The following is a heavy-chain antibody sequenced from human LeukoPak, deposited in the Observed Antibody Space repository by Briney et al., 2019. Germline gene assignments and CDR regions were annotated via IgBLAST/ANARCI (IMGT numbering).Heavy chain of an antibody. Sequence: VASAKVSCKASGYTFTNYAMHWVRQAPGQRPEWLGWINAANGYAKYSQELPGRVIITRDTSASTAYMELSSLRSEDTAVYYCARSGSNWGSSYYYYYMDVWGKGTTVTVSS. D-gene: IGHD7-27*01. CDR2: INAANGYA. V-gene: IGHV1-3*03. CDR3: ARSGSNWGSSYYYYYMDV. J-gene: IGHJ6*03. CDR1: GYTFTNYA.